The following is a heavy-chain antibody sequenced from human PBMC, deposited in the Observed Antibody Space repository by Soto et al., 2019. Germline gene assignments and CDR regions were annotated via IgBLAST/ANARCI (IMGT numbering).Heavy chain of an antibody. CDR3: AGVHLPHFDY. Sequence: QVQLQQWGAGLLKPSETLSLTCAVYGGSFSGYYWSWIRQPPGKGLEWIGEINHSGSTNYNPSLKSRVTISVATSKNQFSLKLSSVTAADTAVYYCAGVHLPHFDYWGQGTLVTVSS. J-gene: IGHJ4*02. CDR2: INHSGST. CDR1: GGSFSGYY. V-gene: IGHV4-34*01.